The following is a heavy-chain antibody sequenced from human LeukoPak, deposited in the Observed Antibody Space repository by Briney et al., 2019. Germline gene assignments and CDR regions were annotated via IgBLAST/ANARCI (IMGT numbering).Heavy chain of an antibody. CDR2: ISYDGINK. D-gene: IGHD1-26*01. CDR1: GFTFSSYG. J-gene: IGHJ5*02. V-gene: IGHV3-30*18. CDR3: AKTRWELLS. Sequence: GGSLRLSCAASGFTFSSYGMHWVRQAPGKGLEWVAVISYDGINKYYADSVKGRFTISRDNSKNTLYLQMNSLRVEDTAIYYCAKTRWELLSWGQGTLVTVSS.